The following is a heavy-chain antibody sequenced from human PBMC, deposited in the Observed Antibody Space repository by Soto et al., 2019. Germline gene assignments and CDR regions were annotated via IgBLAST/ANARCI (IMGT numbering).Heavy chain of an antibody. CDR3: AKVVGHSSGWWRHFDY. V-gene: IGHV3-30*18. CDR2: ISYDGSNK. CDR1: GFTFSSYG. D-gene: IGHD6-19*01. J-gene: IGHJ4*02. Sequence: GGSLRLSCAASGFTFSSYGMHWVRQAPGKGLEWVAVISYDGSNKYYADSVKGRFTISRDNSKNTLYLQMNSLRAEDTAVYYCAKVVGHSSGWWRHFDYWGQGTLVTVSS.